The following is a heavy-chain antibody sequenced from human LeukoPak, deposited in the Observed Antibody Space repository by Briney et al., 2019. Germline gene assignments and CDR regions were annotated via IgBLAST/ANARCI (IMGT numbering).Heavy chain of an antibody. V-gene: IGHV3-7*01. CDR2: IKQDGSEK. CDR3: VVERLEYYYMDV. D-gene: IGHD1-1*01. Sequence: GGSLRLSCAASGFTFSSYWMSWVRQAPGKGLEWVANIKQDGSEKYYVDSVKGRFTISRDNAKNSLYLQMNSLRAEDTAVYYCVVERLEYYYMDVWGKGTTVTVSS. J-gene: IGHJ6*03. CDR1: GFTFSSYW.